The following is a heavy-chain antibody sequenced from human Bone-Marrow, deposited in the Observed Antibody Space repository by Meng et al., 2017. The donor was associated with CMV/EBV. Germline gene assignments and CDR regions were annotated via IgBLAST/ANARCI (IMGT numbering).Heavy chain of an antibody. Sequence: GESLKISCAASGFTFSSYGMHWVRQAPGKGLEWVAFIRYDGSNKCYADSVKGRFTISRDNSKNTLYLQMNSLRAEDTSVYYCTRDSFPRYGSSPSGYWGQGTLVTVSS. J-gene: IGHJ4*02. CDR1: GFTFSSYG. CDR2: IRYDGSNK. CDR3: TRDSFPRYGSSPSGY. D-gene: IGHD6-13*01. V-gene: IGHV3-30*02.